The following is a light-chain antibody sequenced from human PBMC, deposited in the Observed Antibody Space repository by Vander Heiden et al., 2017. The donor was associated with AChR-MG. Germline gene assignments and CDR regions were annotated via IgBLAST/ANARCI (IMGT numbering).Light chain of an antibody. CDR3: SSYTSSSTLT. V-gene: IGLV2-14*01. J-gene: IGLJ3*02. Sequence: QSALTQPASVSGSPGQSIPISCTGTSSDVGGYNYVSWYQQHPGKAPKLMIDDVRKRPSGVSNRFSGSKSGNTASLTISGLQAEDEADYYCSSYTSSSTLTFGGGTKLTVL. CDR1: SSDVGGYNY. CDR2: DVR.